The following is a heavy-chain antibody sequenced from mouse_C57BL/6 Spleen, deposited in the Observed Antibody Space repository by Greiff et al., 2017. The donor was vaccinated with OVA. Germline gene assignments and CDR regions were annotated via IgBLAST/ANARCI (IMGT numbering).Heavy chain of an antibody. CDR3: ARILGFYYAMDY. CDR1: GYTFTSYW. CDR2: IDPSDSYT. D-gene: IGHD3-1*01. V-gene: IGHV1-50*01. Sequence: VQLQQPGAELVKPGASVKLSCKASGYTFTSYWMQWVKQRPGQGLEWIGEIDPSDSYTNYNQKFKGKATLTVDTSSSTAYMQLSSLTSEDSAVYYCARILGFYYAMDYWGQGTSVTVSA. J-gene: IGHJ4*01.